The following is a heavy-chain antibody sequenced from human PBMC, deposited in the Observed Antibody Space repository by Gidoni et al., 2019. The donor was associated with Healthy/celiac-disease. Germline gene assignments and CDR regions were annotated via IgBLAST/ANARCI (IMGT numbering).Heavy chain of an antibody. CDR1: GDTFSSYA. Sequence: QVQLVQSGAEVKKPGSSVTVPCKAYGDTFSSYAISWVRQAPGQGLEWRGGIIPIFGTANYAQKFRGRVTITADESTSTAYMELSRLRSEDTAVYYCARAEGGNWNYFDYWGQGTLVTVSS. D-gene: IGHD1-1*01. J-gene: IGHJ4*02. CDR2: IIPIFGTA. V-gene: IGHV1-69*01. CDR3: ARAEGGNWNYFDY.